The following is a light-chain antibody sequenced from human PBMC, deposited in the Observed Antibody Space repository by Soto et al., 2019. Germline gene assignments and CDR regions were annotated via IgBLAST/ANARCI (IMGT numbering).Light chain of an antibody. V-gene: IGLV1-44*01. J-gene: IGLJ1*01. CDR3: AAWDDSVNGYV. CDR1: SSNIGRNT. Sequence: QSVLTQPPSASGTPGQRVTISCSGSSSNIGRNTVNWYQQLPGTAPKLLIYSNNQRPSGVPDRFSGSKSGTSASLAISGLQSEDEADYYCAAWDDSVNGYVFGTGTKVTVL. CDR2: SNN.